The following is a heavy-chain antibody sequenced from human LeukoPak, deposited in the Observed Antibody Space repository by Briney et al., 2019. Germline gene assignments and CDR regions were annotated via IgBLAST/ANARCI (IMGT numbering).Heavy chain of an antibody. CDR2: VYYSGST. D-gene: IGHD3/OR15-3a*01. V-gene: IGHV4-59*08. CDR3: ARRAGTGGRDYFDY. Sequence: SETLSLTCTVSGGSISNYFWSWARQPPGEGLEWIGYVYYSGSTNYNPSLKSRVTISVETSKNQFSLNLSSVTAADTAVYYCARRAGTGGRDYFDYWGQGTLVTVSS. CDR1: GGSISNYF. J-gene: IGHJ4*02.